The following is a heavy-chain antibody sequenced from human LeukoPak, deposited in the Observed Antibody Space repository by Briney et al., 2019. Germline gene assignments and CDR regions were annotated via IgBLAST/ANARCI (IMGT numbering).Heavy chain of an antibody. V-gene: IGHV1-69*04. CDR1: GGTFSSYT. Sequence: GASVTVSCKASGGTFSSYTISWVRQAPGQGLEWMGRIIPILGIANYAQKFQGRVTITADKSTSTAYMELSSLRSEDTAAYYCARDLGQLYYFDYWGQGTLVTVSS. J-gene: IGHJ4*02. CDR2: IIPILGIA. CDR3: ARDLGQLYYFDY. D-gene: IGHD3-16*01.